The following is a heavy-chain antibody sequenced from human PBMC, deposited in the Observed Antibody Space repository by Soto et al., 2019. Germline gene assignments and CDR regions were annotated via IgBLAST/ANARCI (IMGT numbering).Heavy chain of an antibody. CDR1: GYTFTSYA. D-gene: IGHD3-9*01. CDR2: INAGNGNT. V-gene: IGHV1-3*01. J-gene: IGHJ4*02. CDR3: ARDQYDILTGPNY. Sequence: ASVKVSCKASGYTFTSYAMHWVRQAPGQRLEWMGWINAGNGNTKYSQKFQGRVTITRDTSASTAYMELNGLRPEDAAVYYCARDQYDILTGPNYWGQGTLVTVSS.